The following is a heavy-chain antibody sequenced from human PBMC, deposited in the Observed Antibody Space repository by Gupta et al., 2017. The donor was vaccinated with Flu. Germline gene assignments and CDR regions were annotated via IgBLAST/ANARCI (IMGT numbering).Heavy chain of an antibody. CDR2: VYHSGAS. V-gene: IGHV4-38-2*01. J-gene: IGHJ3*01. CDR3: ARGDSSSYDGGAFGG. D-gene: IGHD6-13*01. Sequence: QVQLQESGPGLVTPSETLSLTCVVSNYSIVSGHYWGWIRQSPGKGLEWMGNVYHSGASYYNQARKSRVTISVDTSKDQFSLKLTSVTASDTAVYYCARGDSSSYDGGAFGGGGQGTLVTVSS. CDR1: NYSIVSGHY.